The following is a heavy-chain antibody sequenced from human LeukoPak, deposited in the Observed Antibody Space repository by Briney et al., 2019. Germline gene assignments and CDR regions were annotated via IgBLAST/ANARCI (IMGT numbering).Heavy chain of an antibody. CDR1: GGTFSSYA. V-gene: IGHV1-69*04. J-gene: IGHJ6*03. Sequence: GSSVKVSCKASGGTFSSYAISWVRQAPGQGLEWMGRIIPILGIANYAQKFQGRVTITADESTSTAYMKLSSLRSEDTAVYYCARGGVYDLKGDYYYYMDVWGKGTTVTVSS. CDR2: IIPILGIA. CDR3: ARGGVYDLKGDYYYYMDV. D-gene: IGHD5/OR15-5a*01.